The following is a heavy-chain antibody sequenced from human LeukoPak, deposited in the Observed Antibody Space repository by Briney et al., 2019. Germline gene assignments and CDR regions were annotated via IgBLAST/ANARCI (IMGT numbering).Heavy chain of an antibody. Sequence: LSGGSLRLSCAAAGFNFSSYWMTWVRQAPGKGLEWVANIKQDGTEKYCVDSVKGRFTISRDNAKNSLYLQMNSLRDVDTAVYFCARPTAVTLVDAFNIWGLGTMVTVSS. J-gene: IGHJ3*02. CDR2: IKQDGTEK. CDR1: GFNFSSYW. V-gene: IGHV3-7*04. CDR3: ARPTAVTLVDAFNI. D-gene: IGHD4-17*01.